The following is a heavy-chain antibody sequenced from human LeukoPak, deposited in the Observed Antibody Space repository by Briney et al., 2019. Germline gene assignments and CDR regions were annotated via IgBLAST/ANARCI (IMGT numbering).Heavy chain of an antibody. CDR1: GYGFTSYL. CDR2: IDPSDSYT. V-gene: IGHV5-10-1*01. CDR3: ARRDRTGWYDFDY. D-gene: IGHD6-19*01. J-gene: IGHJ4*02. Sequence: GESLKISFKGSGYGFTSYLISWVRQMPGKGLEWMGRIDPSDSYTNYSPSFQGHVTISADNSISTAYLQWGSLKASDTAMYYCARRDRTGWYDFDYWGQGTLVTVSS.